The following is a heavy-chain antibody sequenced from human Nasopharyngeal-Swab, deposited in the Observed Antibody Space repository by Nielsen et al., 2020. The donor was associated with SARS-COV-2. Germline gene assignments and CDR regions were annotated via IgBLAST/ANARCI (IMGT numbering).Heavy chain of an antibody. Sequence: SLKISCAASGFTFDDHAMHWVRQAPGKGPEWVSGIIWNGDSRGYADSVKGRFTISRDSAKKSLYLQMNSLRPDDTALYYCAKDKGRGISPVEGSLDIWGQGTMVTVPS. CDR2: IIWNGDSR. CDR1: GFTFDDHA. D-gene: IGHD4-23*01. V-gene: IGHV3-9*01. CDR3: AKDKGRGISPVEGSLDI. J-gene: IGHJ3*02.